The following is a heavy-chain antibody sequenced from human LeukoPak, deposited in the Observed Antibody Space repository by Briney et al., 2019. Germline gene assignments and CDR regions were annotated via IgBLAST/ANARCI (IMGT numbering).Heavy chain of an antibody. CDR2: ISYDGSIK. CDR3: AKGFKWELLPAPDY. J-gene: IGHJ4*02. D-gene: IGHD1-26*01. CDR1: GFTFSSYG. Sequence: GRSLRLSCAASGFTFSSYGMHWVRQAPGKGLEWVAVISYDGSIKYYADSVKGRFTISRDNSKNTLYLQMNSLRAEDTAVYYCAKGFKWELLPAPDYWGQGTLVTVSS. V-gene: IGHV3-30*18.